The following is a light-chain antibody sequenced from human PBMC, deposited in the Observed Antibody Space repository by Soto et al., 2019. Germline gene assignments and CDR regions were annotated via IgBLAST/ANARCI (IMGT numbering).Light chain of an antibody. Sequence: DIQMTQSPSTLSASVGDRVTITCRASQSISDWLAWFQLKPGKAPKLLIYDASSLESGVPSRFSGSGSGTEFTLTSSSLQPDDFATYYCQQSYSTPLTFGGGTKVDIK. V-gene: IGKV1-5*01. CDR3: QQSYSTPLT. CDR1: QSISDW. J-gene: IGKJ4*01. CDR2: DAS.